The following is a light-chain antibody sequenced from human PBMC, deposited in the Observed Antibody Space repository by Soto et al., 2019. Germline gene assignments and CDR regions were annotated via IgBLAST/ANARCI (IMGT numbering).Light chain of an antibody. V-gene: IGKV3-15*01. Sequence: ILMTQSPATLSVSPGERATLSCRASQTISSNLAWYQQKPGQAPRLLIYGASTRATGIPARFSGSGSGTEFTLTISSLQSEDLAVYYCQQYNEWPLWTFGQGTKV. CDR1: QTISSN. CDR2: GAS. CDR3: QQYNEWPLWT. J-gene: IGKJ1*01.